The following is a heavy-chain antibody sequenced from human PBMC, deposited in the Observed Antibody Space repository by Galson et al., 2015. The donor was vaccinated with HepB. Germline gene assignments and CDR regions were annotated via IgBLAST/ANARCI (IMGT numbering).Heavy chain of an antibody. V-gene: IGHV1-2*02. CDR3: ATRSTFGVVISY. CDR2: INPNSGDT. CDR1: GYTFTGYY. J-gene: IGHJ4*02. Sequence: SVKVSCKASGYTFTGYYMNWVRQAPGQGLEWMGWINPNSGDTVYAQKFQGRVAMTRDTSTSTAYMELSRLRSDDTAIYYCATRSTFGVVISYGGQGTLVTVSS. D-gene: IGHD3-3*01.